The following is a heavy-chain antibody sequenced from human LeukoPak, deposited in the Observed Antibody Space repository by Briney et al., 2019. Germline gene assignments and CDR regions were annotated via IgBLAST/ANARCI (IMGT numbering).Heavy chain of an antibody. V-gene: IGHV4-39*01. CDR3: ARLLRAAQFDY. D-gene: IGHD2-15*01. Sequence: SETLSLTCTVSGGSISNSSYYWGWIRQPPGKGLEWIGSIYYSGSTYYNPSLKSRVTISVDTSKNQFSLKLSSVTAADTAVYYCARLLRAAQFDYWGQGTLVTVSS. J-gene: IGHJ4*02. CDR2: IYYSGST. CDR1: GGSISNSSYY.